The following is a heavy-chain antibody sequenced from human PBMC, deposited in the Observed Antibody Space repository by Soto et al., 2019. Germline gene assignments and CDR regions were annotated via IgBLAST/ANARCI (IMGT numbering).Heavy chain of an antibody. CDR3: AKDPPSPRLLWFGELFDY. CDR2: ISGSGGST. V-gene: IGHV3-23*01. D-gene: IGHD3-10*01. Sequence: EVQLLESGGGLVQPGGSLRLSCAASGFTFSSYAMSWVRQAPGKGLEWVSAISGSGGSTYYADSVKGRFTISRDNSKNTLYLQMNSLRAEDTAVHYCAKDPPSPRLLWFGELFDYWGQGTLVTVSS. J-gene: IGHJ4*02. CDR1: GFTFSSYA.